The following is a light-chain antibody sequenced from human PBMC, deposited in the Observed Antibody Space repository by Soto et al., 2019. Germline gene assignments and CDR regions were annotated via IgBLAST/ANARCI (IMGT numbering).Light chain of an antibody. CDR3: QQYNGWPLT. V-gene: IGKV3-15*01. CDR2: VAS. Sequence: EIVMTQSPATLSVSPGERATLSCRASKSVSSNLAWYQQKPGQTPNLHIYVASTRATGIPARFSGTGSGTEFTLTISSLQSEDFAVYYCQQYNGWPLTFGGGTKVEFK. J-gene: IGKJ4*01. CDR1: KSVSSN.